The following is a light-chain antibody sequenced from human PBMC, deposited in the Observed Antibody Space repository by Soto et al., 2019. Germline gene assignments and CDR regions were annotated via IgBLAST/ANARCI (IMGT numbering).Light chain of an antibody. V-gene: IGKV3-20*01. CDR3: QQYVASPLT. J-gene: IGKJ3*01. CDR2: AAS. Sequence: EIVLTQSPGTLSLSPGERATLSCRASQSLSTNSLAWYQQKPGQTPRLLIYAASTRDTDIPDRFNGSGSGTDFALTISRLEPEDFALYYCQQYVASPLTFGPGTKVDIK. CDR1: QSLSTNS.